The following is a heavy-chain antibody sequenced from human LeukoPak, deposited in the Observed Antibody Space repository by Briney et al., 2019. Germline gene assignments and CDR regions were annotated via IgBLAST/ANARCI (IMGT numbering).Heavy chain of an antibody. J-gene: IGHJ5*02. CDR1: GFTFSNYW. CDR2: INSDGINT. D-gene: IGHD3-22*01. V-gene: IGHV3-74*01. Sequence: GSLRLSCAASGFTFSNYWMHWVRQAPGKGLVWVSRINSDGINTSYADSVKGRFTISRDNAKNTLNLQMNSLRAEDTAVYYCARDLGQYYDTSDNRFDPWGQGTLVTVSS. CDR3: ARDLGQYYDTSDNRFDP.